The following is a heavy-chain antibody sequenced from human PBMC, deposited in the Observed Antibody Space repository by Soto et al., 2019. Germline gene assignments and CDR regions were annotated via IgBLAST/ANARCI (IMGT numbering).Heavy chain of an antibody. V-gene: IGHV3-23*01. CDR3: ASTRASTYG. CDR2: ISGSGATT. Sequence: QLLESGGGLVQPGGSLRLSCAASGLTFTSYAMSWVRQAPGKGLEWVSTISGSGATTYYADSVKGRFTISRDNPTNTLYLQMNSLRAEDTAVYYGASTRASTYGWGQGTLVTVSS. CDR1: GLTFTSYA. J-gene: IGHJ1*01. D-gene: IGHD5-18*01.